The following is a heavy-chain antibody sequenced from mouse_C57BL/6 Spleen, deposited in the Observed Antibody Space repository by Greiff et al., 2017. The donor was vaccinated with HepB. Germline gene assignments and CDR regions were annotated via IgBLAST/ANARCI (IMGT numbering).Heavy chain of an antibody. V-gene: IGHV1-80*01. CDR1: GYAFSSYW. Sequence: QVQLKESGAELVKPGASVKISCKASGYAFSSYWMNWVKQRPGKGLEWIGQIYPGDGDTNYNGKFKGKATLTADKSSSTAYMQLSSLTSEDSAVYFCARSLTGKGAMDYWGQGTSVTVSS. J-gene: IGHJ4*01. D-gene: IGHD4-1*01. CDR2: IYPGDGDT. CDR3: ARSLTGKGAMDY.